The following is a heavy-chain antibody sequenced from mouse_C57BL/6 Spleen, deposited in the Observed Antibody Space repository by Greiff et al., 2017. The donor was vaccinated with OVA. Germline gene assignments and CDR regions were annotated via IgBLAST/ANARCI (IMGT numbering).Heavy chain of an antibody. Sequence: QVQLQQPGAELVKPGASVKLSCKASGYTFTSYWMHWVKQRPGQGLEWIGMIHPNSGSTNYNEKFKSKATLTVDKSSSTAYMQLSSLTSEDSAVYYWARGYSKVYYFDYWGQGTTLTVSS. CDR1: GYTFTSYW. CDR3: ARGYSKVYYFDY. D-gene: IGHD2-5*01. J-gene: IGHJ2*01. CDR2: IHPNSGST. V-gene: IGHV1-64*01.